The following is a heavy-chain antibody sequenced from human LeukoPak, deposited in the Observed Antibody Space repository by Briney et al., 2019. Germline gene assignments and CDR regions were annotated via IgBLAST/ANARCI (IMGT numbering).Heavy chain of an antibody. V-gene: IGHV3-30*02. CDR2: IWYDGTNK. J-gene: IGHJ4*02. CDR3: AKRYGDSLNYFDY. CDR1: GFTFSHYG. Sequence: PGGSLRLSCAASGFTFSHYGMHWVRQAPGKGLEWVAFIWYDGTNKYYADSVTGRFTISRDNPKNTLYLQMSSLTAEDTAVYYCAKRYGDSLNYFDYWGRGTLVTVSS. D-gene: IGHD4-17*01.